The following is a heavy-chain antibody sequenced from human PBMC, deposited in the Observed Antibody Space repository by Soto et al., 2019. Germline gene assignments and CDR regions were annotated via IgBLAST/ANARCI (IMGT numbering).Heavy chain of an antibody. CDR1: GGSISSGGYY. Sequence: SETLSLTCTVSGGSISSGGYYWSWIRPHPGKGLEWIGYIYYSAISYYNPSLKSRLTISVDKSKNQFSLKLTSVTVADTAVYYCATSYGNAWYTYWGQGTQVTVSS. CDR3: ATSYGNAWYTY. CDR2: IYYSAIS. J-gene: IGHJ4*02. D-gene: IGHD6-13*01. V-gene: IGHV4-31*03.